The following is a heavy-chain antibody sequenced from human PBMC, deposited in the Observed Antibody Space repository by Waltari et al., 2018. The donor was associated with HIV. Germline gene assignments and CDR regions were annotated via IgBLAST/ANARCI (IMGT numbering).Heavy chain of an antibody. Sequence: QVQLVQSGAEVKKPGASVKVSCKVSGYTLTELSMPWVRPAPGKGLEWMGGFDPEHGETIYAQNFQGRVTMTEDTSTDTAYMELSSLRSEDTAVYYCATSNYYDSSGYYGIYWFDPWGQGTLVTVSS. J-gene: IGHJ5*02. V-gene: IGHV1-24*01. CDR3: ATSNYYDSSGYYGIYWFDP. CDR2: FDPEHGET. D-gene: IGHD3-22*01. CDR1: GYTLTELS.